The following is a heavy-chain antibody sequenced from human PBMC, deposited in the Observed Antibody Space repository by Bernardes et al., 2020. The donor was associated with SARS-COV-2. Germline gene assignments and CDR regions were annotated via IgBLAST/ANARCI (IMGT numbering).Heavy chain of an antibody. CDR2: ISAYNGNT. Sequence: ASLEVSWKASGYTFTSNGISWVRQAPGQGLEWMGWISAYNGNTNYAQKLQGRVTMTTDTSTSTAYMELRSLRSDDTAVYYCAREMVVVPAATDAFDIWGQGTMVTVSS. CDR3: AREMVVVPAATDAFDI. J-gene: IGHJ3*02. D-gene: IGHD2-2*01. V-gene: IGHV1-18*01. CDR1: GYTFTSNG.